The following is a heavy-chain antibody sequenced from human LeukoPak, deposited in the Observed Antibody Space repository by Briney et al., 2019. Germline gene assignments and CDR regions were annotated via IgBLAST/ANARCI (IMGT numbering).Heavy chain of an antibody. Sequence: GGSLRLSCAASRFTFSSYGMHSVRQAPGKGLEFVSAITSNGGSTYYADSVEGRFTISRDNSKNTLYLQMGSLRAEDMAVYYCAKSYSSAYGLPDYWGQGTLVTVSS. D-gene: IGHD6-19*01. CDR3: AKSYSSAYGLPDY. J-gene: IGHJ4*02. CDR2: ITSNGGST. V-gene: IGHV3-64*02. CDR1: RFTFSSYG.